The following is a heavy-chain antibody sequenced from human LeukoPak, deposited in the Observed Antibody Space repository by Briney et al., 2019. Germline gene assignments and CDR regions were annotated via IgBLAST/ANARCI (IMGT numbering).Heavy chain of an antibody. CDR3: ARDQARVVVVAASPHYYYGMDV. CDR2: MSYDGSNK. J-gene: IGHJ6*02. D-gene: IGHD2-15*01. Sequence: GGSLRLSCAASGFTFSSYAMHWVRQAPGKGLEWVAVMSYDGSNKYYADSVKGRFTISRDNSKNTLYLQMNSLRAEDTAVYYCARDQARVVVVAASPHYYYGMDVWGQGTTVTVSS. CDR1: GFTFSSYA. V-gene: IGHV3-30*04.